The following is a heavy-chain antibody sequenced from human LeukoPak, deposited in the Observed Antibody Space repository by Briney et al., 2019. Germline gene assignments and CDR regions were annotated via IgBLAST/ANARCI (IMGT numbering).Heavy chain of an antibody. CDR3: ARPRYGDLGGNFDY. J-gene: IGHJ4*02. D-gene: IGHD4-17*01. Sequence: PSETLSLTCTVSDYSISSGYWWGWIRQPPGKGLEWIGSIYYSGSTYYNPSLKSRVTISVDTSKNQFSLKLSSVTAADTAVYYCARPRYGDLGGNFDYWGQGTLVTVSS. CDR1: DYSISSGYW. CDR2: IYYSGST. V-gene: IGHV4-38-2*02.